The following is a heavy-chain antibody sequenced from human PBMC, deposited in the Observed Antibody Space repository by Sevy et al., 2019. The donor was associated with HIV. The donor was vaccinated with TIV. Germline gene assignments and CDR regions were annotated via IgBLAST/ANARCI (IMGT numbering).Heavy chain of an antibody. V-gene: IGHV1-18*01. Sequence: ASVKVSCKASGYTFTSYGISWVRQAPGQGLEWMGWISAYNGNTNYAQKLQGRVTMTTDTSTSTAYMELRSLRSDDTVVYYCARDLSRIAVAGNPWIDYWGQGTLVTVSS. D-gene: IGHD6-19*01. J-gene: IGHJ4*02. CDR3: ARDLSRIAVAGNPWIDY. CDR1: GYTFTSYG. CDR2: ISAYNGNT.